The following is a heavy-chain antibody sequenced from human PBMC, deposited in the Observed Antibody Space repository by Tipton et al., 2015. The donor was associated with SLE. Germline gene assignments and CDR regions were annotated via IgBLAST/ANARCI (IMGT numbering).Heavy chain of an antibody. J-gene: IGHJ6*03. V-gene: IGHV4-39*07. Sequence: TLSLTCTVSGGSISNSNYYWNWIRQPPGKGLEWIGEINHSGSTNYNPSLKSRVTISVDTSKNQFSLKLSSVTAADTAVYYCARGSIAARRCYMDVWGKGTTVTVSS. CDR1: GGSISNSNYY. CDR2: INHSGST. D-gene: IGHD6-6*01. CDR3: ARGSIAARRCYMDV.